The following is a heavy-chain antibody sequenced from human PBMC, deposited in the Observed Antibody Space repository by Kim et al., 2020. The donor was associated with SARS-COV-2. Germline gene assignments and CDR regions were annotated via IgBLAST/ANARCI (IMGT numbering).Heavy chain of an antibody. CDR3: TRNRAIGNNYYGMDV. Sequence: GGSLRLSCAASGFTFSTYAMHWVRQPPGKGLEWVALISHDGSHTYYGDSMKGRVTISRDNSKNTLYLQMQLNSRRGEDTAFYYCTRNRAIGNNYYGMDVWGQGTTVTVPS. V-gene: IGHV3-30*04. J-gene: IGHJ6*02. D-gene: IGHD1-1*01. CDR2: ISHDGSHT. CDR1: GFTFSTYA.